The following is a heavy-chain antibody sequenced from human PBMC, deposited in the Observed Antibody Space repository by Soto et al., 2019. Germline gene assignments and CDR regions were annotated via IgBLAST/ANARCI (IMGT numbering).Heavy chain of an antibody. J-gene: IGHJ5*02. CDR3: ATRHYDFWSGYANWFDP. V-gene: IGHV4-39*01. CDR1: GGSISSSSYY. Sequence: QLQLQESGPGLVKPSETLSLTCTVSGGSISSSSYYWGWIRQPPGKGLEWIGSIYYSGSTYYNPPLKRRVTISEDTSKNQFPLKLSSVTAADTAVYYCATRHYDFWSGYANWFDPWGQGTLVTVSS. CDR2: IYYSGST. D-gene: IGHD3-3*01.